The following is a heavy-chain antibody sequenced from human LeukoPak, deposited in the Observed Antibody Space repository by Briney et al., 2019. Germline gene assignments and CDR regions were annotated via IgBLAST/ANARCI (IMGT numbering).Heavy chain of an antibody. CDR1: GFTVSSNY. J-gene: IGHJ4*02. V-gene: IGHV3-53*01. Sequence: HPGGSLRLSCAVSGFTVSSNYMSWVRQAPGKGLEWVSVIYSGGSTYYADSVKGRFTISRDNSKNTLYLQMNSLRAEDTAVYYCARSGSSYFDYWGQGTLVTVSS. CDR3: ARSGSSYFDY. CDR2: IYSGGST. D-gene: IGHD6-6*01.